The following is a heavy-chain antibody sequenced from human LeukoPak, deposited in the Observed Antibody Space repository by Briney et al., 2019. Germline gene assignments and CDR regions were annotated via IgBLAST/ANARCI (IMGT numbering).Heavy chain of an antibody. J-gene: IGHJ4*02. V-gene: IGHV1-24*01. Sequence: ASVKVSCKVSGYTLTELSMHWVRQAPGKGLEWMGGFDPEDGETIYAQKFQGRVTMTEDTSTDTAYMELSNLRSEDTAVYYCATVRAYYTAYYFDYWGQGTLVTVSS. CDR3: ATVRAYYTAYYFDY. D-gene: IGHD3-3*01. CDR1: GYTLTELS. CDR2: FDPEDGET.